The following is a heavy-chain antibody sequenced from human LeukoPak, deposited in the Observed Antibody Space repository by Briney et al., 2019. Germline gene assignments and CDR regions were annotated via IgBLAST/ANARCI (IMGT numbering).Heavy chain of an antibody. J-gene: IGHJ6*03. Sequence: GGSLRLSCAASGFTFSSYSMNWVRQAPGKGLEWVSSISSSSSYIYYADSVKGRFTISRDNAKNSLYLQMNSLRAEDTAVYYCARGPRVLWFRELIFYCYMDVCGKGTTVTVSS. CDR3: ARGPRVLWFRELIFYCYMDV. CDR1: GFTFSSYS. CDR2: ISSSSSYI. D-gene: IGHD3-10*01. V-gene: IGHV3-21*01.